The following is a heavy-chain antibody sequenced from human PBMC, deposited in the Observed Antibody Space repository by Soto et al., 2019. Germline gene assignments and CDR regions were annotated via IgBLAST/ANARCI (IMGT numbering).Heavy chain of an antibody. CDR1: GYTFTAYG. V-gene: IGHV1-18*04. CDR2: ISVSKGST. CDR3: ARDLAPQGVGGDY. D-gene: IGHD1-26*01. Sequence: ASVKVSCKTSGYTFTAYGISWVRQAPGQGLEWMGWISVSKGSTDYALKVQGRVTISTDTSASTVYMELKTLRSDDTAMYYCARDLAPQGVGGDYWGQGTLVTVSS. J-gene: IGHJ4*02.